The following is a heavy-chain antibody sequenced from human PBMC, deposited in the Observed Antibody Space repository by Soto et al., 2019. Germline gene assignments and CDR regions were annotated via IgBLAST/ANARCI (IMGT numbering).Heavy chain of an antibody. CDR2: IWYDGSNK. V-gene: IGHV3-33*01. CDR1: GFTFSSYG. Sequence: QVQLVESGGGVVQPGRSLRLSCAASGFTFSSYGMHWVRQAPGKGLEWVAVIWYDGSNKYYADSVKGRFTISRDNAKNTLYLQMNSLRAEDTAVYYCARDPTNRIAAGAYYFDYWGQGTLVTVSS. D-gene: IGHD6-13*01. J-gene: IGHJ4*02. CDR3: ARDPTNRIAAGAYYFDY.